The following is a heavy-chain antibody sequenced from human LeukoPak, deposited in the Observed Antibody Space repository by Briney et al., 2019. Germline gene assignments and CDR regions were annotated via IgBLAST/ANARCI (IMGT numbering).Heavy chain of an antibody. D-gene: IGHD2/OR15-2a*01. V-gene: IGHV3-30*02. CDR2: IRYDGSNK. CDR3: AKDNTTSVTYYYYGMDV. Sequence: GGSLRLSCAASGFTFSSYGMHWVRQAPGQGLEWVAFIRYDGSNKYYADSVKGRFTISRDNSKNTLYLQMNSLRAEDTAVYYCAKDNTTSVTYYYYGMDVWGQGTTVTVSS. CDR1: GFTFSSYG. J-gene: IGHJ6*02.